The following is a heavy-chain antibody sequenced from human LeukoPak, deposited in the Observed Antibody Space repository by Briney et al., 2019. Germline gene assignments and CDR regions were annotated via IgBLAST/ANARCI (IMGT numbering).Heavy chain of an antibody. CDR2: IYYSGST. CDR1: GGSISGYY. V-gene: IGHV4-59*01. Sequence: PSETLSLTCTVSGGSISGYYWSWIRQPPGKGLEWIGYIYYSGSTNYNPSLKSRVTISLDTSKNQFSLKLTSVTAADTAVYYCARGPYYYMEVWGKGTTVTVSS. J-gene: IGHJ6*03. CDR3: ARGPYYYMEV.